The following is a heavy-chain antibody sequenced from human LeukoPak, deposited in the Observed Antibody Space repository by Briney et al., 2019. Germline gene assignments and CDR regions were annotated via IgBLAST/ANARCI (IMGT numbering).Heavy chain of an antibody. CDR2: ISWNSGSI. D-gene: IGHD3-22*01. V-gene: IGHV3-9*01. J-gene: IGHJ4*02. CDR3: AKADDYYDSSGLFDY. Sequence: GGSLRLSCAASGFTFDDYAMHWVRQAPGKGLEWVSGISWNSGSIGYADSVKGRFTISRDNAKNSLYLQMNSLRAEDTALYYCAKADDYYDSSGLFDYWGQGTLVTVSS. CDR1: GFTFDDYA.